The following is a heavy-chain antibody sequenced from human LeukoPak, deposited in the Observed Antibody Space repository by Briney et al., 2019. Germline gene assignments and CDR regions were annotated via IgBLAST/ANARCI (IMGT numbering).Heavy chain of an antibody. V-gene: IGHV4-59*01. Sequence: PSETLSLTCTVSGGSISSYYWSWIRQPPGKGLEWIGYIYYSGSTNYNPSLKSRVTISVDTSKNQFSLKLSSVTAADTAVYYCARASAARHFDYWGQGTLVTVSS. CDR3: ARASAARHFDY. J-gene: IGHJ4*02. D-gene: IGHD6-6*01. CDR2: IYYSGST. CDR1: GGSISSYY.